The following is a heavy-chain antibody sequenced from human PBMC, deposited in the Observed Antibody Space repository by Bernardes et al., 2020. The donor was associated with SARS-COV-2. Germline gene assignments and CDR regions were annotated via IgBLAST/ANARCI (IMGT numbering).Heavy chain of an antibody. CDR3: ATERQSLTVFGVGHDAFDF. CDR2: VSWDGSTT. CDR1: GFTFEDNT. V-gene: IGHV3-43*01. Sequence: GGSLRLSCAASGFTFEDNTMHWVRQVPGKGLEWVSLVSWDGSTTNYADSVKGRFIISRDSSRNTVHLQMDSLRKEDTALYYCATERQSLTVFGVGHDAFDFWGQGTMVTVSS. D-gene: IGHD3-3*01. J-gene: IGHJ3*01.